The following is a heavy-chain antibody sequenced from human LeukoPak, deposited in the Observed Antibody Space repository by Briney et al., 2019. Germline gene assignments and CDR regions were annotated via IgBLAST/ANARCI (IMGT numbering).Heavy chain of an antibody. Sequence: GGSLRLSCAASGFTFDDYGMRWVRQAPGKGLEWVSGINWNGGSTGYADSVKGRFTISRDNAKNSLYLQMNSLRAEDTALDYCARDSSGWYASFDYWGQRTLVTVSS. CDR2: INWNGGST. V-gene: IGHV3-20*04. D-gene: IGHD6-19*01. CDR1: GFTFDDYG. CDR3: ARDSSGWYASFDY. J-gene: IGHJ4*02.